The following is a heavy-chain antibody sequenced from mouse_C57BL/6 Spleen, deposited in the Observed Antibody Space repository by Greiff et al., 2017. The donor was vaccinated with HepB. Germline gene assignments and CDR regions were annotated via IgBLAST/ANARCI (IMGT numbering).Heavy chain of an antibody. J-gene: IGHJ2*01. CDR3: ARRYSNYPYYFDY. D-gene: IGHD2-5*01. CDR1: GYTFTSYW. Sequence: VQLQQPGAELVKPGASVKLSCKASGYTFTSYWMQWVKQRPGQGLEWIGEIDPSDSYTNYNQKFKGKATLTVDTSSSTAYMQLSSLTSEDSAVYYCARRYSNYPYYFDYWGQGTTLTVSS. V-gene: IGHV1-50*01. CDR2: IDPSDSYT.